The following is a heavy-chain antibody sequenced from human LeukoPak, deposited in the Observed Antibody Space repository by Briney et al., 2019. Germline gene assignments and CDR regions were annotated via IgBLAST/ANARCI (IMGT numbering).Heavy chain of an antibody. D-gene: IGHD6-19*01. CDR2: IYPKSGDT. CDR1: GYTFTDYY. J-gene: IGHJ4*02. CDR3: ATIEGGAGTD. V-gene: IGHV1-2*02. Sequence: ASVKVSCKASGYTFTDYYIHWVRQAPGQGLEWMGYIYPKSGDTKYAQKFQGRVTMTRDTSITTAYMGLTRLTSDDTAVYSCATIEGGAGTDWGQGTLVTVSS.